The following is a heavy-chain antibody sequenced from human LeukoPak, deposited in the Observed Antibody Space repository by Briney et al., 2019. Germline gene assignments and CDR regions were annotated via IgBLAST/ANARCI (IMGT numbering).Heavy chain of an antibody. CDR2: VNHSGSA. V-gene: IGHV4-34*01. Sequence: PSETLSLTCAVYGGSFSGYYWSWIRQPPGKGLEWIGEVNHSGSANYNPSLKSRVTISVDTSKNQFSLKLSSVTAADTAVYYCARRVTMVRGGSWFDPWGQGTLVTVSS. J-gene: IGHJ5*02. D-gene: IGHD3-10*01. CDR1: GGSFSGYY. CDR3: ARRVTMVRGGSWFDP.